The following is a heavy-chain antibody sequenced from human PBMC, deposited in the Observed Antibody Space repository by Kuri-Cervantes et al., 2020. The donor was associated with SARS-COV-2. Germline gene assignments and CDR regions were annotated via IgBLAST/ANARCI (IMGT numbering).Heavy chain of an antibody. CDR2: IYPGDSDT. Sequence: GESLKISCKGSGYSFTSYWIGWVRQMPGKGLEWMGIIYPGDSDTRYSPSFQGQVTISADKSTSTAYLQWSSLKASDTALYYCARQIRMTMVRGVIDYFDFWGQGTRVTVSS. CDR1: GYSFTSYW. V-gene: IGHV5-51*01. D-gene: IGHD3-10*01. CDR3: ARQIRMTMVRGVIDYFDF. J-gene: IGHJ4*02.